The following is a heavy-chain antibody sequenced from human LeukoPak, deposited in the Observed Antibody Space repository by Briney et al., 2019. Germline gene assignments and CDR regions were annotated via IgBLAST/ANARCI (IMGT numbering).Heavy chain of an antibody. Sequence: SETLSLTCTVPGGSISSYYWSWIRQPPGKGLEWIGYIYYIATTNYNPSLKSRVTISVDTSKNQFSLKLNSMTPADTAVYYCARALGGYHFDYWGQGTLVTGSS. CDR1: GGSISSYY. J-gene: IGHJ4*02. V-gene: IGHV4-59*08. CDR3: ARALGGYHFDY. D-gene: IGHD3-16*01. CDR2: IYYIATT.